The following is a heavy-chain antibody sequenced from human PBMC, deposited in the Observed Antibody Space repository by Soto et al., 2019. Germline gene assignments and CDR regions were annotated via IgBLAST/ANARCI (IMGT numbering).Heavy chain of an antibody. Sequence: EVQLVESGGGLVQPGGSLRLSCAASRFTFSCYWMSWVRQAPGKGLEWVANIKQDGSEKYYVDSVKGRFTISRDNAKNSLYLQMNSLRAEDTAVYYCARDRSSSGWYGYYFDYWGQGTLVTVSS. D-gene: IGHD6-19*01. CDR2: IKQDGSEK. CDR3: ARDRSSSGWYGYYFDY. V-gene: IGHV3-7*05. J-gene: IGHJ4*02. CDR1: RFTFSCYW.